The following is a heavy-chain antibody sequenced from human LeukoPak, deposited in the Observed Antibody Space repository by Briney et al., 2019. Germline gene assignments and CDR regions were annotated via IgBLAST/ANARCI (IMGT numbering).Heavy chain of an antibody. J-gene: IGHJ4*02. CDR2: ISSSSSYI. CDR1: GFTFSSYS. D-gene: IGHD5-12*01. Sequence: PGGSLRLSCAASGFTFSSYSMNWVRQAPGKGLEWVSSISSSSSYIYYADSVKGRFTISRDNAKNSLYLQMNSLRAEDTAVYYCARVRVGRRGYSGYDSPVDYWGQGTLVTVSS. V-gene: IGHV3-21*01. CDR3: ARVRVGRRGYSGYDSPVDY.